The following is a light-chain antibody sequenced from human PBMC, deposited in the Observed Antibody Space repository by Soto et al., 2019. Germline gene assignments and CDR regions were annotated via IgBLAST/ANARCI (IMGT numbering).Light chain of an antibody. Sequence: QSALTQPASVSGSPGQSITISCTGTSSDVGYYNYVSWYQQYSDKAPKLMIYEVSHRPSGVSNRFSGSKSDNTASLTISGLQAEDESDYYCSSYTRSNTWVFGGGTKLTVL. CDR3: SSYTRSNTWV. J-gene: IGLJ3*02. CDR2: EVS. CDR1: SSDVGYYNY. V-gene: IGLV2-14*01.